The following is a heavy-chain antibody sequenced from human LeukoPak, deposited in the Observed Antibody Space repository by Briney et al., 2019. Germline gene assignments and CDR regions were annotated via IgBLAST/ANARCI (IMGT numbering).Heavy chain of an antibody. J-gene: IGHJ4*02. CDR3: ARGYGAI. V-gene: IGHV4-34*01. Sequence: SETLSLTCAVYGGSFSGYYWSWIRQPPGKGLEWMGEINHSGSTNYNPSLKSRVTISVDTSKNQFSLKLSSVTAADKAVYYCARGYGAIWGQGTLVTVSS. D-gene: IGHD2-2*01. CDR1: GGSFSGYY. CDR2: INHSGST.